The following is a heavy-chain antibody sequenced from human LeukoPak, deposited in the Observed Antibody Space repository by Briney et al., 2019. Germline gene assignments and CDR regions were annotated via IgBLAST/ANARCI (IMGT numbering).Heavy chain of an antibody. V-gene: IGHV3-49*04. CDR3: TREYGYIWFDP. D-gene: IGHD3-10*01. CDR1: GFTFGDYA. J-gene: IGHJ5*02. Sequence: GGSLRLSCTASGFTFGDYAMSWVRQAPGKGLEWVGFIRSKAYGGTTEYAASVKGRFTISRDDSKSIAYLQMNSLKTEDTAVYYCTREYGYIWFDPWGQGTLVTVFS. CDR2: IRSKAYGGTT.